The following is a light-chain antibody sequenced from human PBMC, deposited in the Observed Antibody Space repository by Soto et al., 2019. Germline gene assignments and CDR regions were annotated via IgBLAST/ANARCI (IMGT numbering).Light chain of an antibody. CDR1: QSIDIY. J-gene: IGKJ2*01. CDR3: QQRSNWSPPFT. Sequence: EVVLTQSQATLSLSPGERATLSGRARQSIDIYLAWYQHRPGQAPRLLMYDAFLRAAGIPARFSGSGSGTDFTLSITILEPADVAVYDCQQRSNWSPPFTFGQGTKLAI. CDR2: DAF. V-gene: IGKV3-11*01.